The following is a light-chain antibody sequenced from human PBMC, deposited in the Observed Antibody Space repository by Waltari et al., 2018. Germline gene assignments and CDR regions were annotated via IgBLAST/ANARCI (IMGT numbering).Light chain of an antibody. Sequence: QSALTQPASVSGSPGQSITISCTGTRGDVGGYNFVSWYQQHPGKAPKLMIYDVSNRPSGVSNRFSGSKSGNTASLTISGLQAEDEADYYCNSYTSSSALVFGGGTKLTVL. CDR2: DVS. CDR1: RGDVGGYNF. CDR3: NSYTSSSALV. V-gene: IGLV2-14*03. J-gene: IGLJ3*02.